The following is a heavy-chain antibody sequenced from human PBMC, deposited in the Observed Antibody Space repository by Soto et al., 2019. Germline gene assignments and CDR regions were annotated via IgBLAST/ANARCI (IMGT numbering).Heavy chain of an antibody. CDR3: ARDLVLDYYGSGSYFSHYYYYYGMDV. CDR1: GFTFTAYA. CDR2: ISYDGSNK. D-gene: IGHD3-10*01. V-gene: IGHV3-30-3*01. J-gene: IGHJ6*02. Sequence: GGSLRLSCAASGFTFTAYAMRWVRQAPGKGLEWVAVISYDGSNKYYADSVKGRFTISRDNSKNTLYLQMNSLRAEDTAVYYCARDLVLDYYGSGSYFSHYYYYYGMDVWGQGTTVTVSS.